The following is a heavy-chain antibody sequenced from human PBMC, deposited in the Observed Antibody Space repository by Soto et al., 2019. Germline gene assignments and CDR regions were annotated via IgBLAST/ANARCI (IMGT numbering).Heavy chain of an antibody. V-gene: IGHV4-30-4*01. Sequence: SETLSLTCTVSGGSISSGDYYWSWIRQPPGKGLEWIGDIYYSGSTYYNPSLKSRATISVDTSKNHFSLKLSSVTAADTAVYYCVRGRGSSITMVRGVTNWLDPWGQRTLVTVSS. CDR1: GGSISSGDYY. D-gene: IGHD3-10*01. J-gene: IGHJ5*02. CDR3: VRGRGSSITMVRGVTNWLDP. CDR2: IYYSGST.